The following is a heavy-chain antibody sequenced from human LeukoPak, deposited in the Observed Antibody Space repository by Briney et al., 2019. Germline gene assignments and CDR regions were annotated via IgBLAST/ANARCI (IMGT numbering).Heavy chain of an antibody. CDR3: ARGNYYDSSGTLDY. J-gene: IGHJ4*02. CDR1: GYTFTGYY. V-gene: IGHV1-2*02. Sequence: ASVKVSCKASGYTFTGYYMHWVRQALGQGLEWMGWINPNSGGTNYAQKFQGRVTMTRDTSISTAYMELSRLRSDDTAVYYCARGNYYDSSGTLDYWGQGTLVTVSS. CDR2: INPNSGGT. D-gene: IGHD3-22*01.